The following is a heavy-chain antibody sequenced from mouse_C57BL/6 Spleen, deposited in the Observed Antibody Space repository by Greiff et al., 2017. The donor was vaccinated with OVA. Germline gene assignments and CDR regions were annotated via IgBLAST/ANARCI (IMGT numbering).Heavy chain of an antibody. Sequence: QVQLQQPGAELVKPGASVKLSCKASGYTFTSYWMQWVKQRPGQGLEWIGEIDPSDSYTNYNQKFKGKATLTVDTSSSTAYMQLSSLTSEDSAVYYCARRLGRPWYLDVWGTGTTVTVSS. CDR2: IDPSDSYT. J-gene: IGHJ1*03. CDR1: GYTFTSYW. CDR3: ARRLGRPWYLDV. V-gene: IGHV1-50*01. D-gene: IGHD4-1*01.